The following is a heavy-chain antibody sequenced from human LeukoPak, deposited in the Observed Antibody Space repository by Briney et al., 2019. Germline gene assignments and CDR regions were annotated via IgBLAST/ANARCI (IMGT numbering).Heavy chain of an antibody. D-gene: IGHD2-2*01. J-gene: IGHJ3*02. CDR2: NSPDSGGT. V-gene: IGHV1-2*02. CDR3: ARVRTFQWVHGAFEM. CDR1: GYTFTGYN. Sequence: ASVKVSCKASGYTFTGYNIHWVRQAPGQGPEWMGWNSPDSGGTYYAQNFQGRLTMTRDTSINTAYMELSSLTSDDTAVYYCARVRTFQWVHGAFEMWGQGTMVTVSS.